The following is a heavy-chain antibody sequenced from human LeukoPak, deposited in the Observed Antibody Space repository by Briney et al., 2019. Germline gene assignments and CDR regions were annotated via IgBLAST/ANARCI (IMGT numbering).Heavy chain of an antibody. CDR2: ISGSGSSK. CDR3: AKDAAMFDFWSY. D-gene: IGHD3-3*01. V-gene: IGHV3-23*01. CDR1: GFTFSSYA. J-gene: IGHJ4*02. Sequence: PGGSLKLSCAASGFTFSSYAMSWVRQAPGKGLEWVSTISGSGSSKYYADSVKGRFTISRDNSKNTLYLQMNSLRAEDTAVYYCAKDAAMFDFWSYWGQGTLVTVSS.